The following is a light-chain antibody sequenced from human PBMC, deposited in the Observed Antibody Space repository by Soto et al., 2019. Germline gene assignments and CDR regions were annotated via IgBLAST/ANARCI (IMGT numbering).Light chain of an antibody. V-gene: IGKV1-6*01. CDR2: GTS. CDR1: QDIRND. J-gene: IGKJ2*01. Sequence: AIQMTQSPSSLSVSVGDRVTITCRASQDIRNDLGWYQQKPGKAPKLLIYGTSNLQSGVPSRFSGSGSGTDFILTISSLQPEDFAIYYCLQDYIYPYTFGQGTKVDIK. CDR3: LQDYIYPYT.